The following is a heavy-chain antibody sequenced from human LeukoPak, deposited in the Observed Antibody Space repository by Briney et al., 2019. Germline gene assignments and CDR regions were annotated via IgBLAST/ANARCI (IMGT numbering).Heavy chain of an antibody. CDR2: FDPEDGET. Sequence: ASVKVSCKVSGYTLTELSMHWVRQAPGKELEWMGGFDPEDGETIYAQKFQGRVTMTEDTSTDTAYMELSSLRSEDTAVYYCRTTYYYDSSGYSYDYWGQGTLVTVSS. D-gene: IGHD3-22*01. V-gene: IGHV1-24*01. J-gene: IGHJ4*02. CDR3: RTTYYYDSSGYSYDY. CDR1: GYTLTELS.